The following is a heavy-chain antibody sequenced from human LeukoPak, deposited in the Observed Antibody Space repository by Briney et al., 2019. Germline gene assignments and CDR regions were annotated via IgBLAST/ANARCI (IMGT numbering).Heavy chain of an antibody. Sequence: GGSLRLSCAASGFTFSSFAMSWVRQAPGKGLEWVSAISGGSSNIYSADSVKGRFTISRDNSKNTLYLQMNSLRAEDTAVYYCAKDYYGSGSYYPWGFDYWGQGTLVTVSS. D-gene: IGHD3-10*01. CDR3: AKDYYGSGSYYPWGFDY. CDR2: ISGGSSNI. CDR1: GFTFSSFA. V-gene: IGHV3-23*01. J-gene: IGHJ4*02.